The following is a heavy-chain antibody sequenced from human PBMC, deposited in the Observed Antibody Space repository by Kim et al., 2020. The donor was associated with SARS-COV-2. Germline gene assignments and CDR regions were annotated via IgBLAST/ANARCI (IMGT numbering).Heavy chain of an antibody. CDR3: AKDMKWELLTTGLDY. D-gene: IGHD1-26*01. Sequence: GGSLRLSCAASGFTFDDYAMHWVRQAPGKGLEWVSGISWNSGSIGYADSVKGRFTISRDNAKNSLYLQMNSLRAEDTALYYCAKDMKWELLTTGLDYWGQGTLVTVSS. V-gene: IGHV3-9*01. CDR1: GFTFDDYA. CDR2: ISWNSGSI. J-gene: IGHJ4*02.